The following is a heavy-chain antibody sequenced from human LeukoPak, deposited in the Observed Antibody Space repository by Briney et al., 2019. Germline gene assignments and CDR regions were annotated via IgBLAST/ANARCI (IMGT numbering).Heavy chain of an antibody. Sequence: GGSLRLSCAATGFTFSNAWMSWVRQAPGRGLEWVANINQGGTEKYYVDSVKGRFTISRDNAENSLYLQMNSLRAEDTAVYYCAREHYFYYMDVWGKGTTVTVSS. CDR3: AREHYFYYMDV. CDR1: GFTFSNAW. J-gene: IGHJ6*03. V-gene: IGHV3-7*01. CDR2: INQGGTEK.